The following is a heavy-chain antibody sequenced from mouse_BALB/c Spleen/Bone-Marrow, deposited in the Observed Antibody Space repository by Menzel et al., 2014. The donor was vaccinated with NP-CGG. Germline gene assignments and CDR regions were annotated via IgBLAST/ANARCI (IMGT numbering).Heavy chain of an antibody. CDR2: IYPANGNT. CDR1: GFNIKDTY. D-gene: IGHD4-1*01. V-gene: IGHV14-3*02. J-gene: IGHJ4*01. Sequence: DVQLQESGAELVKPGASVKLSCTASGFNIKDTYMHWVKQRPEQGLEWIGRIYPANGNTKYDPKFQGKATITADTSSNTAYLQLSSLTSEDTAVYYCARWEYYAMDYWGQGTSVTVAS. CDR3: ARWEYYAMDY.